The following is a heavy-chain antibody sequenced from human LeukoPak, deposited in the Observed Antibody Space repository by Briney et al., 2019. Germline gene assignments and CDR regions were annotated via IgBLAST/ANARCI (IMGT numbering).Heavy chain of an antibody. V-gene: IGHV1-2*02. CDR1: GYTFTGYY. D-gene: IGHD2-15*01. CDR2: INPNSGGT. Sequence: GASVKVSCKASGYTFTGYYMHWVRQAPGQGLEWMGWINPNSGGTNYAQKFQGRVTMTRDTSISTAYMELSRLRSDDTAVYYCARERGVVVAATDWFDPWGQGTLVTVSS. CDR3: ARERGVVVAATDWFDP. J-gene: IGHJ5*02.